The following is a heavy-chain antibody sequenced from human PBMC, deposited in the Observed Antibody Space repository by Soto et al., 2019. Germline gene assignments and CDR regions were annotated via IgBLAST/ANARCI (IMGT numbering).Heavy chain of an antibody. CDR2: IFYGGTT. Sequence: SETLSLTCNVSGGSISSGNYYWSWIRQAPGKGLEWIGHIFYGGTTYYNPSLKSRVTISEDAPNNQFSLTLTSVTAADTAVYYCASRQQQVALIDYWGQGTLVTVSS. V-gene: IGHV4-30-4*08. CDR1: GGSISSGNYY. D-gene: IGHD6-13*01. CDR3: ASRQQQVALIDY. J-gene: IGHJ4*02.